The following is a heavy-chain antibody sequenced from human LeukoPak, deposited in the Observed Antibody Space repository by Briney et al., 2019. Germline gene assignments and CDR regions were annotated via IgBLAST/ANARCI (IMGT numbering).Heavy chain of an antibody. CDR3: ATATDSSVNTAFDI. J-gene: IGHJ3*02. Sequence: PSETLSLTCIVSGGSISNYFWNWIRQSAGKGLEWIGRIYSSGTTDYNPALKSRVTLSVDTSKNQFSLKLNSVTAADTAVYYCATATDSSVNTAFDIWGQGTMVTVSS. CDR1: GGSISNYF. D-gene: IGHD3-22*01. CDR2: IYSSGTT. V-gene: IGHV4-4*07.